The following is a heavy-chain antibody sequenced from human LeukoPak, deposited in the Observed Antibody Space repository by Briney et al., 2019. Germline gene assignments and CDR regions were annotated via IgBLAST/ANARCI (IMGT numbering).Heavy chain of an antibody. J-gene: IGHJ5*02. CDR2: IYYTGST. Sequence: PSETLSLTCSVSGGPITEYYWSWIRQPPGKGLEGIGYIYYTGSTNYNPSLKSRVTISVDTSKNQFSLKLSSVTAADTAVYYCARVPTPNYYDKRSWFDPWGQGTLVTVSS. V-gene: IGHV4-59*12. CDR1: GGPITEYY. CDR3: ARVPTPNYYDKRSWFDP. D-gene: IGHD3-22*01.